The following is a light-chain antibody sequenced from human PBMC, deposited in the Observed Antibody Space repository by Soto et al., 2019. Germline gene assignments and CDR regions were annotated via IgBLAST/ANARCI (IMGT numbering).Light chain of an antibody. CDR3: SSYTGSNTLV. V-gene: IGLV2-14*01. CDR1: SSDVGGYNY. Sequence: QSALTQPASVSGSPGQSITISCTGTSSDVGGYNYVSWYQQHPGKAPKLMIYEVSNRPSGVSNRFSGSRSGNTASLTISGLQAEDEADDYCSSYTGSNTLVFGGWTKLTVL. J-gene: IGLJ2*01. CDR2: EVS.